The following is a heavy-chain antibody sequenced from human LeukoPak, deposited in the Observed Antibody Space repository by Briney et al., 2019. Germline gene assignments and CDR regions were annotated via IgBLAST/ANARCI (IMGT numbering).Heavy chain of an antibody. CDR3: ARDGGSNNYWFDP. J-gene: IGHJ5*02. CDR1: GGSFSSYY. V-gene: IGHV4-34*01. Sequence: SSETLSLTCAVYGGSFSSYYCVWIRQPPRKGLEWIGEINRNVITNYSPCLKSGVTLSVDTSKNQFSLKLSSVTAADTAVYFCARDGGSNNYWFDPWGQGTMVTVSS. CDR2: INRNVIT. D-gene: IGHD4-23*01.